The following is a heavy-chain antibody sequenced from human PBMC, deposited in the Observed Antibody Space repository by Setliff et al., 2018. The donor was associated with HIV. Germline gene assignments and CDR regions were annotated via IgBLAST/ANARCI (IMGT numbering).Heavy chain of an antibody. CDR1: GGTFSSYA. V-gene: IGHV1-69*06. CDR2: IIPIFGTE. D-gene: IGHD5-18*01. J-gene: IGHJ4*02. Sequence: SVKVSCKASGGTFSSYAISWVRQAPGQGLEWMGRIIPIFGTEKYAQKFQGRLTLTADKSTSTAYMELSSLRSEDTAMYHCARRGRFTGGYSYGSDYFEYWGQGTLVTVSS. CDR3: ARRGRFTGGYSYGSDYFEY.